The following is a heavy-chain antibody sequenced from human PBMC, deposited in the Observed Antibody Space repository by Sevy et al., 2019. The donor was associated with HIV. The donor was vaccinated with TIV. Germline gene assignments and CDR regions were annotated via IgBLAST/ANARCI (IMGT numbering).Heavy chain of an antibody. CDR2: IRSRAYGGTT. CDR3: TRALSGGYIGWFDP. J-gene: IGHJ5*02. CDR1: GFTFGDYA. V-gene: IGHV3-49*04. Sequence: GGSLRLSCTASGFTFGDYAMSWVRQAPGKGLEWVGFIRSRAYGGTTEDAASVKGRFTTSRDDSKSIAYLQMNSLKTEDTAVYYRTRALSGGYIGWFDPWGQGTLVTVSS. D-gene: IGHD1-26*01.